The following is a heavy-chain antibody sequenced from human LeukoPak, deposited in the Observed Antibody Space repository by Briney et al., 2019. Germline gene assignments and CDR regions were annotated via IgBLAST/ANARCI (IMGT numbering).Heavy chain of an antibody. CDR2: VWHDGSNR. V-gene: IGHV3-33*01. CDR1: GFTFSSYA. CDR3: ARELFGSGSCPDY. D-gene: IGHD3-10*01. J-gene: IGHJ4*02. Sequence: GGSLRLSCTAPGFTFSSYAIHWIRQAPGKGLEWVALVWHDGSNRYYSEAVKGRFTISRDNSKDTVYLQINSLRAEDTAVYYCARELFGSGSCPDYWGQGTRVTVSS.